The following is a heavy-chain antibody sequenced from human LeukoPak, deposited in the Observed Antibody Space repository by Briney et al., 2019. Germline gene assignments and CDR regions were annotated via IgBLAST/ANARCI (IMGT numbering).Heavy chain of an antibody. CDR1: GFTFSSYW. CDR2: INSDGSST. CDR3: AGRTGGSSIWGVNYYYGMDV. Sequence: GGSLRLSCAASGFTFSSYWMHWVRQAPGKGLVWVSRINSDGSSTSYADSVKGRFTISRDNAKNTLYLQMNSLRAEDTAVYYCAGRTGGSSIWGVNYYYGMDVWGQGTTVTVPS. V-gene: IGHV3-74*01. D-gene: IGHD1-26*01. J-gene: IGHJ6*02.